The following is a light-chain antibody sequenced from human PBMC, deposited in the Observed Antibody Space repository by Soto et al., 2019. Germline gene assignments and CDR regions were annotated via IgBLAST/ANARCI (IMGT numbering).Light chain of an antibody. Sequence: DIQMTQSPSTLSASDGDRVTITCRASQTVVTWLAWYQQKPGKAPKLLIYDASTLDSGVPSRFSGRGSGTQFTLTISSLQPDDFATYYCQQYNSYSPYTFGQGTKIEIK. CDR1: QTVVTW. J-gene: IGKJ2*01. V-gene: IGKV1-5*01. CDR2: DAS. CDR3: QQYNSYSPYT.